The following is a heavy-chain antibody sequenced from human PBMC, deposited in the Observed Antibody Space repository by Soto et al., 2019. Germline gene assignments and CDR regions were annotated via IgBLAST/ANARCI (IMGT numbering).Heavy chain of an antibody. Sequence: EVQLLESGGGLVQPGGSLRLSCAASGFTFSSYAMSWVRQAPGKGLEWVSAISGSSSYIYYADSVKGRFTISRDNAKNSLYLQMNSLGAEDTAVYYCARDVKNYDILTGYYNCYFDYWGQGTLVTVSS. CDR3: ARDVKNYDILTGYYNCYFDY. CDR2: ISGSSSYI. J-gene: IGHJ4*02. D-gene: IGHD3-9*01. CDR1: GFTFSSYA. V-gene: IGHV3-21*01.